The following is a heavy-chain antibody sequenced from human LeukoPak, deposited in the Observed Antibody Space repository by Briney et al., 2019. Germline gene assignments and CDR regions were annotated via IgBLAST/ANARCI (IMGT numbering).Heavy chain of an antibody. CDR3: AKDKVRGAYGIDY. V-gene: IGHV3-30*18. CDR2: ISYDGSNK. J-gene: IGHJ3*01. Sequence: GGSLRLSCAASGFTFSSYGMHWVRQAPGKGLEWVAVISYDGSNKYYADSVKGRFTISRDNSKNTLYLQMNSLRAEDTAVYYCAKDKVRGAYGIDYWGQGTMVTVSS. CDR1: GFTFSSYG. D-gene: IGHD3-10*01.